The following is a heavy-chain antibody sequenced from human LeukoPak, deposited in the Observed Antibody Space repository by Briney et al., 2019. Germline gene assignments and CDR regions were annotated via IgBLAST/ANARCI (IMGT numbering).Heavy chain of an antibody. V-gene: IGHV4-34*01. J-gene: IGHJ4*02. CDR1: GGSFSDYY. CDR2: INHSGST. D-gene: IGHD3-10*01. Sequence: SETLSLTCAVYGGSFSDYYWSWTRQPPGQGLEWVGEINHSGSTNYNPSLKSRVTISVDTSKNQFSLKLSSVTAADTAVYYCARLYGSGSYYNYWGQGTLVTVSS. CDR3: ARLYGSGSYYNY.